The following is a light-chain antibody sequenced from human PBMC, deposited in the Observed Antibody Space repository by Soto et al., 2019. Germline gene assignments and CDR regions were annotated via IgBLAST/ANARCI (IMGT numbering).Light chain of an antibody. CDR1: SSDVGGYNS. CDR3: SSFKSSITYV. J-gene: IGLJ1*01. V-gene: IGLV2-14*01. Sequence: QSALTQPASVSGSPGQSITISCTGTSSDVGGYNSVSWYRQDPGKAPKLMIYDVTNRPSGVSNRFSGSKSGNTASLTISGLQTEDEAHYYCSSFKSSITYVFGTGTKVTVL. CDR2: DVT.